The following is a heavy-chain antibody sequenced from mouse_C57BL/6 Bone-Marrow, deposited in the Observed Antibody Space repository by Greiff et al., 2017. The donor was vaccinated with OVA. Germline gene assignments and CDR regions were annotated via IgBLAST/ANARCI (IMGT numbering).Heavy chain of an antibody. V-gene: IGHV1-9*01. Sequence: QVQLQQSGAELMKPGASVKLSCKATGYTFTGYWIEWVKQRPGHGLEWIGEILPGSGSTNYTEKVKGKATFTADTSSNTAYMQLSSLTTVDSAIYYCASCNWDFDYWGQGTTLPVSS. J-gene: IGHJ2*01. CDR3: ASCNWDFDY. CDR2: ILPGSGST. CDR1: GYTFTGYW. D-gene: IGHD4-1*02.